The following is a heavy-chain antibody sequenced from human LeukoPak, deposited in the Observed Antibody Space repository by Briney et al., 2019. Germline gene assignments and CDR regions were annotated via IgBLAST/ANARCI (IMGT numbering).Heavy chain of an antibody. CDR1: GFTFSSYA. V-gene: IGHV3-30-3*01. Sequence: GGSLRLSCAASGFTFSSYAMHWVRQAPGKGLEWVAVISYDGSNKYYADSVKGRFTISRDNSKNTLYLQMNSLRAEDTAVYYGARETESGGDFDYWGQGTLVTVSS. D-gene: IGHD3-16*01. J-gene: IGHJ4*02. CDR2: ISYDGSNK. CDR3: ARETESGGDFDY.